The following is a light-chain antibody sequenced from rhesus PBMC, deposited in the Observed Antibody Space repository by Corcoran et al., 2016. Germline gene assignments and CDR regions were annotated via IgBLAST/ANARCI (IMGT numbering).Light chain of an antibody. CDR2: TAS. CDR1: ENGKKY. CDR3: QHCYGDPLT. Sequence: DIQMTQSPSSLSASVGDRVTITCRASENGKKYLHWYQQKPGKAPKLLIYTASTLQSGVPSRFSGSGSGTVYTFTISSLQPDDVATSCFQHCYGDPLTFGGGTKVEIK. J-gene: IGKJ4*01. V-gene: IGKV1-74*01.